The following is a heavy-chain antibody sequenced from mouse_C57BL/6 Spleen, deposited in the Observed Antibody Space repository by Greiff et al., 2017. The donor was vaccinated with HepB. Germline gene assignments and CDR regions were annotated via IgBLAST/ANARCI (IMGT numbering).Heavy chain of an antibody. Sequence: EVKLQQSVAELVRPGASVKLSCTASGFNIKNTYMHWVKQRPEQGLEWIGRIDPANGNTKYAPKFQGKATITADTSSNTAYLQLSSLTSEDTAIYYCAHYYGSSYEAWFAYWGQGTLVTVSA. J-gene: IGHJ3*01. CDR3: AHYYGSSYEAWFAY. CDR1: GFNIKNTY. V-gene: IGHV14-3*01. CDR2: IDPANGNT. D-gene: IGHD1-1*01.